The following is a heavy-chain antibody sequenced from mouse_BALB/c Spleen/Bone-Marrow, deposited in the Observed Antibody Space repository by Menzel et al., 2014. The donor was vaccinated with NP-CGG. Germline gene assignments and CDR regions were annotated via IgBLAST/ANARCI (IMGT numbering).Heavy chain of an antibody. CDR2: IDPANDNT. Sequence: EVKLMESGAELVKPGASVKLSCTASGFNIKDTYMHWVKQRPEQGLEWIGRIDPANDNTKYDPKFQGKATITADTSSNTAYLQLSSLTSEDTAVYYCASYVYGYYFDYWGQGATLTVSS. D-gene: IGHD2-2*01. CDR1: GFNIKDTY. V-gene: IGHV14-3*02. J-gene: IGHJ2*01. CDR3: ASYVYGYYFDY.